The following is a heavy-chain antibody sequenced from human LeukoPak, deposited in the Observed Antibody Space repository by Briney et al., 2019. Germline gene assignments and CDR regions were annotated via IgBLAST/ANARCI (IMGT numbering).Heavy chain of an antibody. D-gene: IGHD3-22*01. CDR1: GCTFSNYS. Sequence: GVSLRLSCAPSGCTFSNYSMNWLSQAPGKGLEWVSSICSRSRYIYYADSVKGRFTSSKDNAKNSLYLQMNSLRAEDRAVYYGARRWRRRDRSGPIDYWGQGTLVTVSS. CDR2: ICSRSRYI. V-gene: IGHV3-21*01. J-gene: IGHJ4*02. CDR3: ARRWRRRDRSGPIDY.